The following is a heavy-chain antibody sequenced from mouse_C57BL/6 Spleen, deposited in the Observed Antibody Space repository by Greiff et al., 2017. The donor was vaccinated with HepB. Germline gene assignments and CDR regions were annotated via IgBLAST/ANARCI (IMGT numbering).Heavy chain of an antibody. V-gene: IGHV1-26*01. Sequence: EVQLQQSGPELVKPGASVKISCKASGYTFTDYYMNWVKQSHGKSLEWIGDINPNNGGTSYNQKFKGKATLTVDKSSSTAYMELRSLTSEDSAVYYCARYEFITTVVQGYYYAMDYWGQGTSVTVSS. CDR1: GYTFTDYY. D-gene: IGHD1-1*01. J-gene: IGHJ4*01. CDR3: ARYEFITTVVQGYYYAMDY. CDR2: INPNNGGT.